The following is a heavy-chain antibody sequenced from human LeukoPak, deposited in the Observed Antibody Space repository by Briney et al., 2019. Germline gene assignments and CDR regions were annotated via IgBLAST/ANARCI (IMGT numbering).Heavy chain of an antibody. V-gene: IGHV1-69*13. Sequence: SVKVSCKASGGTFSSYAISWVRQAPGQGLEWMGGIIPIFGTANYAQKFQGRVTITADESTSTAYMELSSLRSEDTAVYYCARDPPTYDSSGYFSHYYGMDVWGQGTTVTVSS. D-gene: IGHD3-22*01. CDR1: GGTFSSYA. CDR2: IIPIFGTA. CDR3: ARDPPTYDSSGYFSHYYGMDV. J-gene: IGHJ6*02.